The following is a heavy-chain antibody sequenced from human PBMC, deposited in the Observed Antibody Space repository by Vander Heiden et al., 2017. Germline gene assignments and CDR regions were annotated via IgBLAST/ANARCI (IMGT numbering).Heavy chain of an antibody. D-gene: IGHD6-13*01. CDR2: ISGSGGST. CDR3: AKGGSSWYPHGMDV. J-gene: IGHJ6*02. Sequence: EVQLLESGGGLVTPGGSLRLSCAASGLPFSPYALSRPRQAPGKGLEWVSAISGSGGSTYYADSVKGRLTISRDNSKNTLYLQMNSLRAEDTAVYYCAKGGSSWYPHGMDVWGQGTTVTVSS. CDR1: GLPFSPYA. V-gene: IGHV3-23*01.